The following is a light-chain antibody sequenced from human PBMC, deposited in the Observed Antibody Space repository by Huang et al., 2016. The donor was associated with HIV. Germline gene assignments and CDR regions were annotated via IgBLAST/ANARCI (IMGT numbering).Light chain of an antibody. CDR2: GAS. CDR3: QQLSTYPRT. CDR1: EGIGNY. J-gene: IGKJ1*01. Sequence: IPLTQSPSSLSASFGDRVNITCRASEGIGNYLAWYQQKPGKAPKLLVYGASTLQNGVPSRFSGTGSGSHVTLTISSLQPEDFATYYCQQLSTYPRTFGQGTKVEIK. V-gene: IGKV1-9*01.